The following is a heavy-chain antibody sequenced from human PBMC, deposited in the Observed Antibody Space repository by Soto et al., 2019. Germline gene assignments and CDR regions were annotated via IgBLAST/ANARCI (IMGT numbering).Heavy chain of an antibody. CDR3: ARDHDYGDYYYYGMDV. J-gene: IGHJ6*02. D-gene: IGHD4-17*01. Sequence: QVQLVQSGAEVKKPGSSVKVSCKASGGTFSSYAISWVRQAPGQGLEWMGGIIPIFGTANYAQKFQGRVTITADKSTSTAYMELSSLRSEDMAVYYCARDHDYGDYYYYGMDVWGQVTTVTVSS. V-gene: IGHV1-69*06. CDR1: GGTFSSYA. CDR2: IIPIFGTA.